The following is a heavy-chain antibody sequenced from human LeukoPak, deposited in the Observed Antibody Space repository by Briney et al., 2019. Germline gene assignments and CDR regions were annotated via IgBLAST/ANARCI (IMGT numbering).Heavy chain of an antibody. J-gene: IGHJ5*02. Sequence: SETLSLTCAVYGGSFSGYYWSWIRQPPGKGLEWIGYIYYSGSTNYNPSLKSRVTISVDTSKNQFSLKLSSVTAADTAVYYCARGFTAMVYWFDPWGQGTLVTVSS. D-gene: IGHD5-18*01. CDR1: GGSFSGYY. V-gene: IGHV4-59*12. CDR3: ARGFTAMVYWFDP. CDR2: IYYSGST.